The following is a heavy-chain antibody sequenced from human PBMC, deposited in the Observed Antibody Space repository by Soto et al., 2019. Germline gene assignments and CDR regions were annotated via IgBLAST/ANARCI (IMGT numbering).Heavy chain of an antibody. CDR3: ARDQGQQLSRWFDP. V-gene: IGHV1-2*04. J-gene: IGHJ5*02. D-gene: IGHD6-13*01. Sequence: SVKLSCKASGYTFTGYYMHWVRQAPGQGLEWMGWINPNSGGTNYAQKFQGWVTMTRDTSISTAYMELSRPRSDDTAVYYCARDQGQQLSRWFDPWGQGTLVTVSS. CDR2: INPNSGGT. CDR1: GYTFTGYY.